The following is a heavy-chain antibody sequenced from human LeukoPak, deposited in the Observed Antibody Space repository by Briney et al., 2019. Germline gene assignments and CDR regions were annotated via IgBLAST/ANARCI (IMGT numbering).Heavy chain of an antibody. J-gene: IGHJ4*02. D-gene: IGHD2-15*01. V-gene: IGHV4-59*08. CDR3: ARSEGYCSGGSCYGPGVKEFDY. Sequence: SETLSLTCTVSGGSISSYYWSWIRQPPGKGLEWIGYIYYSGSTNYNPSLKSRVTISVDTSKNQFSLKLSSVTAADTAVYYCARSEGYCSGGSCYGPGVKEFDYWGQGTLVTVSS. CDR1: GGSISSYY. CDR2: IYYSGST.